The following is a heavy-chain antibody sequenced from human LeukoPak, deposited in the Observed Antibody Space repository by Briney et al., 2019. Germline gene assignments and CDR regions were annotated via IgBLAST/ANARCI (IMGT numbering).Heavy chain of an antibody. V-gene: IGHV1-69*05. D-gene: IGHD3-22*01. CDR1: GGTFSSYA. Sequence: GASVKVSCXASGGTFSSYAISWVRQAPGQGLEWMGRIIPIFGTANYAQKFQGRVTITTDESTSTAYMELSSLRSEDTAVYYCARGGTYYYDSSGTGYDYWGQGTLVTVSS. CDR3: ARGGTYYYDSSGTGYDY. J-gene: IGHJ4*02. CDR2: IIPIFGTA.